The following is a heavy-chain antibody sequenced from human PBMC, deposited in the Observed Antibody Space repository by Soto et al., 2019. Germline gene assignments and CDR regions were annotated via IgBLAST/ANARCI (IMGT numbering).Heavy chain of an antibody. CDR2: IVPMFGTP. J-gene: IGHJ6*02. D-gene: IGHD6-6*01. CDR1: GGTFANFI. Sequence: QVQLVQSGAEVKEPGSSVRVSCKASGGTFANFIMNWVRQTPGQGLEWMGGIVPMFGTPTYAEKFKGRVTISATGSTSTAYMELTSLRSEDTAVYYGARNGTYSSSLSQYSGMDVWGQGTRVTVS. CDR3: ARNGTYSSSLSQYSGMDV. V-gene: IGHV1-69*01.